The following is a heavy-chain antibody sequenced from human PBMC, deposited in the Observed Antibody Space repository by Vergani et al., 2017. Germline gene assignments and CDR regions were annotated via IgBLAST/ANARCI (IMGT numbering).Heavy chain of an antibody. J-gene: IGHJ4*02. CDR3: AIDKSFWGRRTTVSFDY. D-gene: IGHD4-17*01. V-gene: IGHV3-21*01. CDR2: IISRSSYI. CDR1: GFTFSSYS. Sequence: EVQLVESGGGLVKPGGSLRLSCAASGFTFSSYSMNWVRQAPGRGLEWVSSIISRSSYIYYADSVKGLLPISRDKSKTSLYLQMNSLRAEYTAVYYCAIDKSFWGRRTTVSFDYWSQGTLVTVSS.